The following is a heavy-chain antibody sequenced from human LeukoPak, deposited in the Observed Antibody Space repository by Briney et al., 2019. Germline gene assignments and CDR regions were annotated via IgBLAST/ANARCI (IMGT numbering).Heavy chain of an antibody. J-gene: IGHJ5*02. CDR1: GFSLSTSGVG. Sequence: SGPTLVNPTQTLTLTCTFSGFSLSTSGVGVGWIRQPPGKALEWLALIYWDDDKTYSPSPKSRLTITKDTSKNQVVLTMTNMDPVDTATYYCARRRKAGDFYNWFDPWGQGTLVTVSS. D-gene: IGHD7-27*01. CDR3: ARRRKAGDFYNWFDP. V-gene: IGHV2-5*02. CDR2: IYWDDDK.